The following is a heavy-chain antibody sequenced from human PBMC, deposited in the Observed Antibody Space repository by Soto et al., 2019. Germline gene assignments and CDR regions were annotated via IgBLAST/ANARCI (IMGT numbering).Heavy chain of an antibody. V-gene: IGHV3-23*01. CDR1: GFTFSSYA. J-gene: IGHJ5*02. Sequence: GGSLRLSCAASGFTFSSYAMTWVRQAPGKGLEWVSSIGGSGGTTYYADSVKGRFTISRDNSKNTLYLQMNSLRAEDTAVYYCARDFMRYSGYDLSFNWFDPWGQGTLVTVSS. D-gene: IGHD5-12*01. CDR2: IGGSGGTT. CDR3: ARDFMRYSGYDLSFNWFDP.